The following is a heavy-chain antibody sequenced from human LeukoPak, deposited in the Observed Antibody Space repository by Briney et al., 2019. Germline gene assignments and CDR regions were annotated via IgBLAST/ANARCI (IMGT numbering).Heavy chain of an antibody. CDR2: ISYDGSNT. V-gene: IGHV3-30*18. J-gene: IGHJ4*02. D-gene: IGHD3-10*01. CDR1: GFTFSSYG. CDR3: AKPYYYGSRSYMDY. Sequence: GGSLRLSCAASGFTFSSYGMHWVRQAPGKGLEWVAVISYDGSNTYYANSVKGRFTISRDNSKNMLYLQMNSLRAEDTAVYYCAKPYYYGSRSYMDYWGQGTLVTVSS.